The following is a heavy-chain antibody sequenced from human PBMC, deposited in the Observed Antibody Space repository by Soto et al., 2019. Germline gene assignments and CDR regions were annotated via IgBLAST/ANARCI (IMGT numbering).Heavy chain of an antibody. Sequence: PSETLSLTCAVYGGSFSGYYWSWIRQPPGKGLEWIGEINHSGSTNYNPSLKSRVTISVDTSKNQFSLKLSSVTAADTAVYYCARGEQLWLPDYWGQGTLVTVSS. J-gene: IGHJ4*02. D-gene: IGHD5-18*01. CDR3: ARGEQLWLPDY. CDR1: GGSFSGYY. V-gene: IGHV4-34*01. CDR2: INHSGST.